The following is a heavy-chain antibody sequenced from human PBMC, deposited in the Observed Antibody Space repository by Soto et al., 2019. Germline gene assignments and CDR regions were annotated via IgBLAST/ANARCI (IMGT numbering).Heavy chain of an antibody. J-gene: IGHJ4*02. CDR1: GGSISSGAYY. CDR2: IYYSGNT. D-gene: IGHD3-16*01. V-gene: IGHV4-31*03. CDR3: ARVGLRLGDYFDY. Sequence: QVQLQESGPGLVKPSQTLSLTCTVSGGSISSGAYYWRWIRQHPGKGLEWIGYIYYSGNTYYNPSLKSRVTISVDTSKNQFSLKLSSVTAADTAVYYCARVGLRLGDYFDYWGQGTLVSVSS.